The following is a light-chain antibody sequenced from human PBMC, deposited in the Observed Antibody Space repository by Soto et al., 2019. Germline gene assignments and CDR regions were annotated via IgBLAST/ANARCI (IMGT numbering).Light chain of an antibody. CDR1: QGIRND. J-gene: IGKJ1*01. CDR2: AAS. Sequence: AIQITQSPSSLSASVGDRVTITCRASQGIRNDLGWYQQKPGKAPKLLIYAASSLQSGVPSRFSGSGSGTDFTLTISSLQPEDFATYYCLKDYNYPWKFGQGTKVDIK. V-gene: IGKV1-6*01. CDR3: LKDYNYPWK.